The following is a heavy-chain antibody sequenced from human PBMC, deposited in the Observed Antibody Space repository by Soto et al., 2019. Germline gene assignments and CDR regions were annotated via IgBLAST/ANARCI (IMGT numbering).Heavy chain of an antibody. D-gene: IGHD2-15*01. Sequence: PGGSLRLSCAASGFTFSSYGMHWVRQAPGKGLEWVAVISYGGSNKYYADSVKGRFTISRDNSKNTLYLQMNSLRAEDTAVYYCAKDKDYCSGGSCYSGHYYGMDVWGQGTTVTVSS. V-gene: IGHV3-30*18. CDR1: GFTFSSYG. CDR3: AKDKDYCSGGSCYSGHYYGMDV. CDR2: ISYGGSNK. J-gene: IGHJ6*02.